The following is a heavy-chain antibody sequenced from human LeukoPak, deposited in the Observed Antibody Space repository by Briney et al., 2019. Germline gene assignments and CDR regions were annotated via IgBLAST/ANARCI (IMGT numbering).Heavy chain of an antibody. D-gene: IGHD2-2*01. CDR3: AKEGRYCSSTSCYGFDC. V-gene: IGHV3-23*01. CDR1: GFTFSSYE. CDR2: ISGSGDST. J-gene: IGHJ4*02. Sequence: PGGSLRLSCAASGFTFSSYEMNWVRQGPGKGLEWVSAISGSGDSTYYADSVKGRFTISRDNSKNTLYLQMNSLRAEDTAIYYCAKEGRYCSSTSCYGFDCWGQGTLVTVSS.